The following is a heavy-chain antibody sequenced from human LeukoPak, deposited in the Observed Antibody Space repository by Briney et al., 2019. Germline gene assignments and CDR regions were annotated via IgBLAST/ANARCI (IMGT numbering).Heavy chain of an antibody. V-gene: IGHV1-18*01. CDR2: INPNSGGT. CDR3: ALIPYCTTATCYYFDF. J-gene: IGHJ4*02. D-gene: IGHD2-2*01. CDR1: GYTFISYA. Sequence: ASVKVSCKASGYTFISYAMNWVRQAPGQGLEWMGWINPNSGGTNYAQKLQGRVTMTADTSTSTTYMELRSLRSDDTAVYYCALIPYCTTATCYYFDFWGQGTLVTVSS.